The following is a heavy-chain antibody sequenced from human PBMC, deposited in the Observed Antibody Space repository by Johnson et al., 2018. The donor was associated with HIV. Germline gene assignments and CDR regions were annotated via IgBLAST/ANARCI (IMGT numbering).Heavy chain of an antibody. CDR3: AVVQWLPDDVFNI. D-gene: IGHD3-22*01. CDR1: GFTFSTNW. V-gene: IGHV3-74*01. Sequence: VQLVESGGDLVQPGGSLRLSCVGSGFTFSTNWMHWVRQAPGKGLVWVSRINSDGSSTSYADSVKGRFTISRDNAKNTLYLQMESLGAEDSAVYYCAVVQWLPDDVFNIWGQGTMFTVSS. CDR2: INSDGSST. J-gene: IGHJ3*02.